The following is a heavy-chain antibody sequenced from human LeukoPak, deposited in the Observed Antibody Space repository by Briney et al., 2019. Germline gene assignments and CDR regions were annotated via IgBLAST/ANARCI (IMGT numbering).Heavy chain of an antibody. V-gene: IGHV1-2*04. D-gene: IGHD3-10*01. J-gene: IGHJ5*02. CDR1: GYTFTGYY. CDR3: ARDAITMVRGENNWFDP. Sequence: ASVKVSCKASGYTFTGYYMHWVRQAPGQGLEWMGWINPNSGGTNYAQEFQGWVTMTRDTSISTAYMELSRLRSDDTAVYYCARDAITMVRGENNWFDPWGQGTLVTVSS. CDR2: INPNSGGT.